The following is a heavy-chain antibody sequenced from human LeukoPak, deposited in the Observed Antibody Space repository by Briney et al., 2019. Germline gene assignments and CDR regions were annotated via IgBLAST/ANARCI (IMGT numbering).Heavy chain of an antibody. CDR2: IGTAGDI. V-gene: IGHV3-13*01. CDR3: ARDRGRYYMDV. D-gene: IGHD6-25*01. Sequence: TGGSLRLSCAASGFTFSNYDMHWVRQATGKGLEWVSGIGTAGDIYSPGSVKGRFTISRENAKNFLYLQMNSLRAGDTAVYYCARDRGRYYMDVWGKGTTVTISS. J-gene: IGHJ6*03. CDR1: GFTFSNYD.